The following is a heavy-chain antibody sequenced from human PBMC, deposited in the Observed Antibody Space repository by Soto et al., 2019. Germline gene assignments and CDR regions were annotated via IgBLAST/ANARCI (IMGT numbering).Heavy chain of an antibody. CDR1: GFTFSSYA. CDR2: ISGSGGST. D-gene: IGHD6-13*01. J-gene: IGHJ4*02. V-gene: IGHV3-23*01. Sequence: GGSLRLSCAASGFTFSSYAMSWVRQAPGKGLEWVSAISGSGGSTYYADSVKGRFTISRDNSKNTLYLQMNSLRAEDTAVYYFANDGPSWYLGALFDFWGQGNPVTGSS. CDR3: ANDGPSWYLGALFDF.